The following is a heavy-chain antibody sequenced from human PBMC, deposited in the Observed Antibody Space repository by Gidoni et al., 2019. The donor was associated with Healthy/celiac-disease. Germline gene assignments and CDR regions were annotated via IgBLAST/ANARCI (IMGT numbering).Heavy chain of an antibody. CDR2: ISYDGSNK. V-gene: IGHV3-30*18. CDR3: AKESSQQLAFDY. D-gene: IGHD6-13*01. J-gene: IGHJ4*02. Sequence: QVQLVESGGGVVQPGRSLRLSCAASGFTFSSYGMHWVRQAPGKGLEWVAVISYDGSNKYYADSVKGRFTISRDNSKNTLYLQMNSLRAEDTAVYYCAKESSQQLAFDYWGQGTLVTVSS. CDR1: GFTFSSYG.